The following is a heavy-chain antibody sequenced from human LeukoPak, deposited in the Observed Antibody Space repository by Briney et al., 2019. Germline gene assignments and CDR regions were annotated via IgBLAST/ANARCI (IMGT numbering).Heavy chain of an antibody. V-gene: IGHV4-39*07. D-gene: IGHD5-12*01. CDR3: ARVRSGYGPGI. J-gene: IGHJ4*02. CDR1: GGSISSSSYY. CDR2: IYYSGST. Sequence: SETLSLTCTVSGGSISSSSYYWGWIRQPTGKGLEWIGSIYYSGSTYYNPSLRSRVTISPDMSKNHFSLKLTSVTAADTAVYYCARVRSGYGPGIWGQGTLVTVSS.